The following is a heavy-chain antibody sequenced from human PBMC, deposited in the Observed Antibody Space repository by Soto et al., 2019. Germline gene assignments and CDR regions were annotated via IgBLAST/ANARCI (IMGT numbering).Heavy chain of an antibody. CDR3: ASSPSMIVVVIDSKVGHFQH. D-gene: IGHD3-22*01. V-gene: IGHV1-69*01. Sequence: QVQLVQSGAEVKKPGSSVKVSCKASGGTFSSYAISWVRQAPGQGLEWMGGIIPIFGTANYAQKFQGRVTITADESTSTAYMELSSLRSEDTAVYYCASSPSMIVVVIDSKVGHFQHWGQGTLVTVSS. J-gene: IGHJ1*01. CDR1: GGTFSSYA. CDR2: IIPIFGTA.